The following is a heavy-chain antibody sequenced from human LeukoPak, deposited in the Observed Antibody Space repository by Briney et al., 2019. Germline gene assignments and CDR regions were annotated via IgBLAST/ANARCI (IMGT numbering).Heavy chain of an antibody. CDR2: INPDGSGK. D-gene: IGHD3-16*01. V-gene: IGHV3-7*01. CDR1: GFTLSTYW. CDR3: ASWGAGGNS. J-gene: IGHJ4*02. Sequence: GGSLRLSCEASGFTLSTYWMNWVRQVPGKGLDWVANINPDGSGKRYVDSVKGRFTIARDNDDNSLSLQMNSLRAEDTAVYYCASWGAGGNSWGQGTLVTVSS.